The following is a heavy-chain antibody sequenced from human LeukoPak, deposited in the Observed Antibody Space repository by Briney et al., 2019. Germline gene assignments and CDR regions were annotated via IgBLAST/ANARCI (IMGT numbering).Heavy chain of an antibody. Sequence: SETLSLTCTVSGYSITSGYYWVWIRQPPGKGLEWIGAVYHSGSTYYNPSLKSRVAISVDTSKNQFSLKLYSVTAADTAVYFCARSGTYYYHYLDVWGKGTTVTVSS. D-gene: IGHD1-1*01. CDR1: GYSITSGYY. CDR3: ARSGTYYYHYLDV. J-gene: IGHJ6*03. V-gene: IGHV4-38-2*02. CDR2: VYHSGST.